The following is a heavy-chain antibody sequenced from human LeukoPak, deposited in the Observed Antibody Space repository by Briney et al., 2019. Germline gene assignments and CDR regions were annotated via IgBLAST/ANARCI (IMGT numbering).Heavy chain of an antibody. CDR3: VRGPHYDILTGYPVYYYYGMDV. Sequence: SETLSLTCAVYGGSFSGYYWSWIRQPPGKGLEWIGEINHSGSTNYNPSLKSRVTISVDTSKNQFSLKLSSVTAADTAVYYCVRGPHYDILTGYPVYYYYGMDVWGQGTMVTVSS. D-gene: IGHD3-9*01. CDR2: INHSGST. CDR1: GGSFSGYY. J-gene: IGHJ6*02. V-gene: IGHV4-34*01.